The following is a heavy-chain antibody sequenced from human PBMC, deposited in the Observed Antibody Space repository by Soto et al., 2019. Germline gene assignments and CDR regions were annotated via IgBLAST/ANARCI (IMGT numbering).Heavy chain of an antibody. CDR2: ISFDGSNK. Sequence: QVQLVASGGGVVQPGRSLRLSCAASGFTFSSYGMHWVRQAPGKGLEWVAVISFDGSNKYYADSVKGRFTISRDNSKDTLYLQMNSLRAEDTAVYYCAKDRGYSGRYWRFDYWGQGTLVTVSS. CDR3: AKDRGYSGRYWRFDY. V-gene: IGHV3-30*18. D-gene: IGHD1-26*01. J-gene: IGHJ4*02. CDR1: GFTFSSYG.